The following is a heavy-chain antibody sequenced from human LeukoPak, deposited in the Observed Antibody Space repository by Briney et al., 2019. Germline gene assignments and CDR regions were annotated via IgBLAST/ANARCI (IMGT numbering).Heavy chain of an antibody. CDR3: ASLPSGGYYYYYGMDV. D-gene: IGHD3-3*01. V-gene: IGHV1-69*02. CDR1: GDTFSSYT. J-gene: IGHJ6*02. CDR2: IIPILGIA. Sequence: ASVKVSCKASGDTFSSYTISWVRQAPGQGLEWMGRIIPILGIANYAQKFQGRVTITADKSTSTAYMELSSLRSEDTAVYYCASLPSGGYYYYYGMDVWGQGTTVTVSS.